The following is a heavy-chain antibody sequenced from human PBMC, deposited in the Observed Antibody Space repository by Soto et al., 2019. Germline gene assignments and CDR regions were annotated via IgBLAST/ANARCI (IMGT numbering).Heavy chain of an antibody. CDR3: ARITGYSSSWYWFDP. CDR2: IFSNDEK. V-gene: IGHV2-26*01. CDR1: GFSLSNARMG. Sequence: GSGPTLVNPTETLTLTCTVSGFSLSNARMGVSWIRQPPGKALEWLAHIFSNDEKSYSTSLKSRLTISKDTSKSQVVLTMTNMDPVDTATYYCARITGYSSSWYWFDPWGQGTLVTVSS. J-gene: IGHJ5*02. D-gene: IGHD6-13*01.